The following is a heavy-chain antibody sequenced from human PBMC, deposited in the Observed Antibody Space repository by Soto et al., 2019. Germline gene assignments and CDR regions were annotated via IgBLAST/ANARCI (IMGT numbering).Heavy chain of an antibody. CDR1: GGSFSGYY. V-gene: IGHV4-34*01. J-gene: IGHJ5*02. D-gene: IGHD2-15*01. Sequence: SETLSLTCAVYGGSFSGYYRSWIRQPPGKGLEWIGEINHSGSTNYNPSLKSRVTISVDTSKNQFSLKLSSVTGADTAVYYCATRPPQIVVTLLPFPSWGQGTPVTVSS. CDR3: ATRPPQIVVTLLPFPS. CDR2: INHSGST.